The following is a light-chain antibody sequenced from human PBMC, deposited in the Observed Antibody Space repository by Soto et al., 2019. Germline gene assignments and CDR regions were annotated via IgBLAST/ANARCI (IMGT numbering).Light chain of an antibody. CDR1: QTVISRH. Sequence: EMVLTQSPGTLSLSPGERATLSCRTSQTVISRHLAWYQQKPGQAPRLLIYAASSRATGIPDRFSGSGSGPDFTLTISRLEPEDFAVYYCQHYGSSPGTFGQGTRLEIK. CDR3: QHYGSSPGT. V-gene: IGKV3-20*01. J-gene: IGKJ5*01. CDR2: AAS.